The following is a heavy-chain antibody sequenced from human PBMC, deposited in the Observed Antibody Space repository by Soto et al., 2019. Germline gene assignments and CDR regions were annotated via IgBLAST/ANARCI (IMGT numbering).Heavy chain of an antibody. V-gene: IGHV3-23*01. J-gene: IGHJ6*02. Sequence: EVQLLESGGGLVQPGGSLRLSCAASGFTFSSYAMSWVRQAPGKGLEWVSAISGSGGSTYYADSEKGRFTISRDNSKNTLYLQMNSLRAEDTAVYYCAKKGPITMVRGVTRGGMDVWGQGTTVTVSS. CDR3: AKKGPITMVRGVTRGGMDV. D-gene: IGHD3-10*01. CDR2: ISGSGGST. CDR1: GFTFSSYA.